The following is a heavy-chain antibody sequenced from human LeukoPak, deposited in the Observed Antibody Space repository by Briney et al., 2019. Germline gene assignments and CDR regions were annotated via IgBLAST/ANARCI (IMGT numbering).Heavy chain of an antibody. CDR2: INTYNGNT. V-gene: IGHV1-18*01. J-gene: IGHJ4*02. CDR3: ARGGVGDGYYLYYFDY. CDR1: GYPFTSYG. Sequence: ASVKVSCKASGYPFTSYGTSWVRQAPGQGLEWMGWINTYNGNTNYAQILQGRVTLTRDTSTSTAYMELRSLRPDDTAVYYCARGGVGDGYYLYYFDYWGQGTLVTVSS. D-gene: IGHD3-22*01.